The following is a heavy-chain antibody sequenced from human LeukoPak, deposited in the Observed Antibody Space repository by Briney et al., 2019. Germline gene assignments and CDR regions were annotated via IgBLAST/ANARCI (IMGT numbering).Heavy chain of an antibody. CDR2: IYYSGST. D-gene: IGHD2-15*01. J-gene: IGHJ4*02. CDR3: ARLGYCSGGSCYPEYYFDY. V-gene: IGHV4-59*08. CDR1: GGSISSYY. Sequence: SETLSLTCTVSGGSISSYYWSLIRQPPGKGLEWIGYIYYSGSTNYNPSLKSRVTISVDTSKNHFSLKLSSVTAADTAVYYCARLGYCSGGSCYPEYYFDYWGQGTLVTVSS.